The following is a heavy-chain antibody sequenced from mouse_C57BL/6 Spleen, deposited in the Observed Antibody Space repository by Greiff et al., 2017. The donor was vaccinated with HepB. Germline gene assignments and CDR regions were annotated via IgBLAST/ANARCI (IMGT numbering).Heavy chain of an antibody. J-gene: IGHJ2*01. CDR1: GYTFTDYE. V-gene: IGHV1-15*01. Sequence: QVQLKESGAELVRPGASVTLSCKASGYTFTDYEMHWVKQTPVHGLEWIGAIDPETGGTAYNQKFKGKAILTADESSSTAYMELRSLTSEDSAVYYCTRFYDYDDYWGQGTTLTVSS. CDR2: IDPETGGT. D-gene: IGHD2-4*01. CDR3: TRFYDYDDY.